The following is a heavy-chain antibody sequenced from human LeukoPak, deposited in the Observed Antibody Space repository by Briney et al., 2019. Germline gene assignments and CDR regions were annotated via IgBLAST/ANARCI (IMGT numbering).Heavy chain of an antibody. CDR2: IRYDGSNK. Sequence: TGGSLRLSCAASGFTFNNYGMHWVRQAPGKGLEWVIFIRYDGSNKYYADSVKGRFTISRDNSKNTLYLQMNSLRAEDTAVYYCAKDQEVGATTIDYWGQGTLVTVSS. V-gene: IGHV3-30*02. CDR1: GFTFNNYG. D-gene: IGHD1-26*01. CDR3: AKDQEVGATTIDY. J-gene: IGHJ4*02.